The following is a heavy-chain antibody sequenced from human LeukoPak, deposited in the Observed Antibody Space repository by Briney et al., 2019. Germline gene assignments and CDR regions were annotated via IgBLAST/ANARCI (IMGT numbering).Heavy chain of an antibody. D-gene: IGHD6-13*01. CDR2: FDPEDGET. Sequence: ASVKVSCKVSGYTLTELSMHWVRQAPGKGLEWMGGFDPEDGETIYAQKFQGRVTMTEDTSTDTAYMELSSLRSEDTAVYYCATDNPQLAAAGPLGGYWGQGTLVTVSS. J-gene: IGHJ4*02. CDR1: GYTLTELS. V-gene: IGHV1-24*01. CDR3: ATDNPQLAAAGPLGGY.